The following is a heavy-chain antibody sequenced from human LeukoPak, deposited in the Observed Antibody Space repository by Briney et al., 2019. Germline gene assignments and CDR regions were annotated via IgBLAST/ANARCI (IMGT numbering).Heavy chain of an antibody. D-gene: IGHD1-26*01. CDR2: IYYSGST. Sequence: SETLSLTCTVSGGSISSSSYYWNWIRRPPGKGLEWIASIYYSGSTYYNPSLKSRVTISLNTSKNQFSLKLSSVTAADTAVYYCARAELGGLMIDYWGQGTLVTVSS. J-gene: IGHJ4*02. CDR3: ARAELGGLMIDY. V-gene: IGHV4-39*07. CDR1: GGSISSSSYY.